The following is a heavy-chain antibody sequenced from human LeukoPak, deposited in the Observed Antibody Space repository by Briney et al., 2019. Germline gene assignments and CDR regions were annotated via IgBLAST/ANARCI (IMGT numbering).Heavy chain of an antibody. Sequence: GGSLRLSCVASGFTFTSYDFNWVRQAPGKGLEWVSYISNGGGNIYYADSVKGRFTISRDNAKNSLYLQMNSLRAEDTAVYYCASRGYSGYDFSYWGQGTLVTVSS. CDR1: GFTFTSYD. CDR3: ASRGYSGYDFSY. D-gene: IGHD5-12*01. J-gene: IGHJ4*02. CDR2: ISNGGGNI. V-gene: IGHV3-48*03.